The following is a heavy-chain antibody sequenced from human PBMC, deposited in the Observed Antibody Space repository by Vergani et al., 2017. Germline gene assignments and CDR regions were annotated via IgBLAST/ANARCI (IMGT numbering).Heavy chain of an antibody. J-gene: IGHJ5*02. CDR2: ISGSGGST. CDR1: GFTFSSYA. D-gene: IGHD2-2*01. CDR3: AKATIGYCSSTSCYGGADRFDP. Sequence: EVQLLESGGGLVQPGGSLRLSCAASGFTFSSYAMSWVRQAPGKGLEWVSAISGSGGSTYYADSVKGRFTNSRDNSKNTLYLQMNSLRAEDTAVYYCAKATIGYCSSTSCYGGADRFDPWGQGTLVTVSS. V-gene: IGHV3-23*01.